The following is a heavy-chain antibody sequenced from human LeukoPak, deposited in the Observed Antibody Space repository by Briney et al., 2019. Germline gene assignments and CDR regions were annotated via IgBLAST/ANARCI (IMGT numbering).Heavy chain of an antibody. CDR3: AKDTRGYAAYYFDY. V-gene: IGHV3-53*05. CDR2: IYSGGST. CDR1: GFTVSSNY. Sequence: QPGGSLRLSCAASGFTVSSNYMSWVRQAPGKGLEWVTVIYSGGSTYYADSVKGRFTISRDNAKNSLYLQMNSLRAEDTALYYCAKDTRGYAAYYFDYWGQGTLVTVSS. J-gene: IGHJ4*02. D-gene: IGHD5-12*01.